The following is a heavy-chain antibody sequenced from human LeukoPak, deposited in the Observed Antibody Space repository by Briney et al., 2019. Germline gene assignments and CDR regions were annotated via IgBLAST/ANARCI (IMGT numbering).Heavy chain of an antibody. D-gene: IGHD3-22*01. J-gene: IGHJ6*02. V-gene: IGHV3-23*01. CDR2: ISGSGGST. CDR3: AKDRYYDSSPSYGMDV. Sequence: PGGSLRLSCAASGFTFSSYAMSWVRQAPGKGLEWVSAISGSGGSTYYADSVKGRFTISRDNSKNTLYLQMNSLRAEDTAVYYCAKDRYYDSSPSYGMDVWGQGTTVTVSS. CDR1: GFTFSSYA.